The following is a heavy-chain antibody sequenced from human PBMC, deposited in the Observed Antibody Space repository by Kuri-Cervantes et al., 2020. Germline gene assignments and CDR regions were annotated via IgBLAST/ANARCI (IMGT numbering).Heavy chain of an antibody. CDR3: ARSGGWYLIGIGY. J-gene: IGHJ4*02. CDR1: GYTFTGYY. CDR2: INPNSGGA. V-gene: IGHV1-2*02. D-gene: IGHD6-19*01. Sequence: AAVKVSCKASGYTFTGYYMHWVRQAPGQGLEWMGWINPNSGGANYAQKFQGRVTMTRDTSISTAYMELSRLRSDETAVYYCARSGGWYLIGIGYWGQGTLVTVSS.